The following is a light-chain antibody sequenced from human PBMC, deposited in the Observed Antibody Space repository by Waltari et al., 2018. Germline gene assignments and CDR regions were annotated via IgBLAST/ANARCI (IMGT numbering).Light chain of an antibody. CDR2: EGS. J-gene: IGLJ2*01. CDR3: CSYAGGSAFVV. Sequence: QSALTQPASLPGSPGPSITISCTGTSRDVGSSNLVSWYQQHPGKAPKLIIYEGSKRPSGVSNRFSGSKSGNTASLTISGLQAEDEADYHCCSYAGGSAFVVFGGGTKLTVL. CDR1: SRDVGSSNL. V-gene: IGLV2-23*03.